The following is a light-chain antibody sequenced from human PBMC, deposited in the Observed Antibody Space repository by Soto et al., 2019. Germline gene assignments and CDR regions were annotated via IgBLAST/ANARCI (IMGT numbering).Light chain of an antibody. V-gene: IGLV2-14*01. J-gene: IGLJ1*01. CDR3: SSYSISTAYL. CDR1: SSDVGGYDY. Sequence: QSVLTQPASVSGSPGQSITISCTRTSSDVGGYDYVSWYQLHPGKAPKLMVFEVNNRPSGVSYRFSGSKSGNTASLTISGLQAEDEADYFCSSYSISTAYLFGTGTKLTVL. CDR2: EVN.